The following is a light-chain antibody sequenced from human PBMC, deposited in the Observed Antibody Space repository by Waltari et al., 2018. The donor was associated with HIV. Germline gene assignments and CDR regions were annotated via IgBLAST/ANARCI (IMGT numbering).Light chain of an antibody. CDR1: SSDVGTYTL. CDR3: FSYAGRSTYV. CDR2: EVS. V-gene: IGLV2-23*02. J-gene: IGLJ1*01. Sequence: QSALTQPASVSGSPGQSITISCTGTSSDVGTYTLVSWYQQYPGKAPKVMIYEVSQRPSGVSNRFSGSKSGNTASLTISGLQAEDEADYYCFSYAGRSTYVFGTGTKVTVL.